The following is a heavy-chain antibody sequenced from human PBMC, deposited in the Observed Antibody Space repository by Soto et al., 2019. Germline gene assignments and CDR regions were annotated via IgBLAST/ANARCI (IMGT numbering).Heavy chain of an antibody. CDR2: ISTSGSTL. CDR1: GFSFSDYY. Sequence: QVQLVESGGGLVKPGGSLRLSCAASGFSFSDYYMSWIRQAPGKGLEWISYISTSGSTLFYADSVKGRFTISRDNVRNSAYLQISSLRAEDTAVYYCVRISVRPRAIRTAPGRWYFDLWGRGALATVSS. CDR3: VRISVRPRAIRTAPGRWYFDL. J-gene: IGHJ2*01. D-gene: IGHD1-1*01. V-gene: IGHV3-11*01.